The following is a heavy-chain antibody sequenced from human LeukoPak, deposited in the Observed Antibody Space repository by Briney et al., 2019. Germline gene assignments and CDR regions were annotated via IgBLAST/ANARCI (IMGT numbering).Heavy chain of an antibody. D-gene: IGHD2-15*01. CDR2: ISGSSSYI. J-gene: IGHJ5*02. CDR1: GFTFSSYD. V-gene: IGHV3-21*01. Sequence: GGSLRLSCAISGFTFSSYDMNWVRQAPGKGLEWVSSISGSSSYIYYADSVKGRFTISRDNAKNSLHLQINSLRAEDTAIYYCVRGRERVASTNNWFDPWGHGTLVTVSS. CDR3: VRGRERVASTNNWFDP.